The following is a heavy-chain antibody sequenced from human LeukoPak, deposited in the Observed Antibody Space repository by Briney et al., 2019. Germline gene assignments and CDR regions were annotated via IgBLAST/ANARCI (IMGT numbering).Heavy chain of an antibody. J-gene: IGHJ4*02. CDR3: ARDRRSGSYFSNFDY. V-gene: IGHV3-66*01. D-gene: IGHD1-26*01. CDR1: GFTFSSNY. Sequence: PGGSLRLSCAASGFTFSSNYMSWVRQAPGKGLEWVSVIYSGGSTYYADSVKGGFTISRDNSKNTLYLQMNSLRAEDTAVYYCARDRRSGSYFSNFDYWGQGTLVTVSS. CDR2: IYSGGST.